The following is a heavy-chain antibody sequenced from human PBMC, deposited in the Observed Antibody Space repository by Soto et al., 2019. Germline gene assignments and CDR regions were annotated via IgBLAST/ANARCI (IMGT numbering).Heavy chain of an antibody. D-gene: IGHD3-22*01. CDR2: INAGNGDT. V-gene: IGHV1-3*01. Sequence: GASVKVSCKASGYTFTNYGIHWGRQAPGQRLEWMGWINAGNGDTKYSENFQGRVTITRDTSASTVYLDLSSLSSEDTAFYYCARTGHSGSYDYWGQGTLVTVS. CDR3: ARTGHSGSYDY. CDR1: GYTFTNYG. J-gene: IGHJ4*02.